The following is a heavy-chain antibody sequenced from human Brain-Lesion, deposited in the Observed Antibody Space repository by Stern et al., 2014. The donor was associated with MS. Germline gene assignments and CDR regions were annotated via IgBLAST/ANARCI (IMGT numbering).Heavy chain of an antibody. J-gene: IGHJ6*02. Sequence: VQLVESGPGLVKPSQTLSLSCTVSGGSISSGGYYWSWIRQPAGKGLEWIGRIFNSGSTSYNPSLKSPVTISIDPSQNPFSLMLNSMTAADTAVYYCARGRVVPGFQYYATDVWGQGTTVIVSS. CDR3: ARGRVVPGFQYYATDV. D-gene: IGHD2-2*01. CDR2: IFNSGST. V-gene: IGHV4-61*02. CDR1: GGSISSGGYY.